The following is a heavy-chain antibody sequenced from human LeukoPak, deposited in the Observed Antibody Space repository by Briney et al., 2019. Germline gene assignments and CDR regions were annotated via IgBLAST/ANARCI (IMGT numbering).Heavy chain of an antibody. CDR3: ARGYSDIDY. CDR2: IYYSGST. Sequence: SETLSLTCAVSGGSISSGGYSWSWIRQPPGKGLEWIGYIYYSGSTYYNPSLKSRVTISVDTSKNQFSLKLSSVTAADMAVYYCARGYSDIDYWGQGTLVTVSS. D-gene: IGHD3-9*01. J-gene: IGHJ4*02. CDR1: GGSISSGGYS. V-gene: IGHV4-30-4*07.